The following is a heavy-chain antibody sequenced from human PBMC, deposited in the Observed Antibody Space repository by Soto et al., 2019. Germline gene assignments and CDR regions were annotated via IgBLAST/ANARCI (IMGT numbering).Heavy chain of an antibody. V-gene: IGHV4-61*01. D-gene: IGHD2-15*01. J-gene: IGHJ4*02. Sequence: SETLSLTCTVSCDSLSSGRYYWSWIRQPPGKGLELIGYIYYRGSTNYNPSLKSRVTITVDTSKNQFSLKLSSVTAADTAVYYCARAAWYFDYWGQGTLVTVSS. CDR2: IYYRGST. CDR1: CDSLSSGRYY. CDR3: ARAAWYFDY.